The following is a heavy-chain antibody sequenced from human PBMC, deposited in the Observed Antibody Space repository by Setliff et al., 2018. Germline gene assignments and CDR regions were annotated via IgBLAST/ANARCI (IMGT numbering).Heavy chain of an antibody. CDR3: ARGVGYDTSAYYSFLDL. Sequence: ASVKVSCKASGYAFTSYAMHWVRQAPGQRLEWMGWINAGDGNTKYSQNFHGRVTITRGTSANILYMDPSSLRSEDTAVYYCARGVGYDTSAYYSFLDLWGQGALVTVSS. J-gene: IGHJ5*02. D-gene: IGHD3-22*01. V-gene: IGHV1-3*01. CDR1: GYAFTSYA. CDR2: INAGDGNT.